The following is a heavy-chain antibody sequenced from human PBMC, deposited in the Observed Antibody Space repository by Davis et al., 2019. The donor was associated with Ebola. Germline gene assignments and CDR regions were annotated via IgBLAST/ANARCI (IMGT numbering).Heavy chain of an antibody. CDR2: ISAYNGNT. J-gene: IGHJ4*02. CDR1: GYTFTSYG. Sequence: AASVKVSCKASGYTFTSYGISWVRQAPGQGLEWMGWISAYNGNTNYAQKLQGRVTMTTDTSTSTAYMELRSLRSGDTAVYYCARGVTMIVVAYFDYWGQGTLVTVSS. V-gene: IGHV1-18*01. CDR3: ARGVTMIVVAYFDY. D-gene: IGHD3-22*01.